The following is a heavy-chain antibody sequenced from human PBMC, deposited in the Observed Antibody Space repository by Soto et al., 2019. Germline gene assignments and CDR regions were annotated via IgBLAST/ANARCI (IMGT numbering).Heavy chain of an antibody. J-gene: IGHJ4*02. CDR2: ISSNGGTT. CDR3: ARDGRAMNDY. CDR1: GFTFGDYA. V-gene: IGHV3-64*01. Sequence: GGFLRLSCTASGFTFGDYAMSWFRQAPGKGLEFVSSISSNGGTTNYAYSVKGRFTISRDNSRDTLYLQMGSLRPEDMAVYYCARDGRAMNDYWGQGTLVTVS. D-gene: IGHD5-18*01.